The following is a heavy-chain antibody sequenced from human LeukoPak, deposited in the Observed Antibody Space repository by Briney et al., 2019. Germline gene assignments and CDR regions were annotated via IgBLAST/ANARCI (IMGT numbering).Heavy chain of an antibody. CDR2: IYSGGTT. Sequence: GGSLRLSCAASGFTVSSNYMNWVRQAPGKGLEWVSVIYSGGTTYYADSVKGRFTISRGSSKNTLYLQMNSLRAEDTAVYYCARGSGDVIDYWGQGTLVTVSS. V-gene: IGHV3-53*01. J-gene: IGHJ4*02. CDR1: GFTVSSNY. D-gene: IGHD4-17*01. CDR3: ARGSGDVIDY.